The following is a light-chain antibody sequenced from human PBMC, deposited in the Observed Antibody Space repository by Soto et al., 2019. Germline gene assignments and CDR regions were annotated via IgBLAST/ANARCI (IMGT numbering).Light chain of an antibody. J-gene: IGKJ1*01. CDR2: GAS. Sequence: EIVLTQSPGTLSLSPGERATLSCRASQSVSSSSLAWYQQKRGQAPRLLIHGASSRATGIPDRFSGSGSGTEFTLTISSLQSEDFAVYYCQQYNNWPRTFGQGTKVDIK. V-gene: IGKV3-20*01. CDR1: QSVSSSS. CDR3: QQYNNWPRT.